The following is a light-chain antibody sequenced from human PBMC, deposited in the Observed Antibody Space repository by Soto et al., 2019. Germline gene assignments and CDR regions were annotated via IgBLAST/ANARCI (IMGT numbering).Light chain of an antibody. V-gene: IGKV1-5*03. CDR2: KAS. CDR1: QAISSW. Sequence: DIQMTQSPSTLSGSVVDRVTITCRSSQAISSWLALYQQKPGKAPKLLIYKASTLKSGVPSRFSGSGSGTAFTLTISSLQPDDFATYYCQNYNSYSEEFGQGTKVDIK. J-gene: IGKJ1*01. CDR3: QNYNSYSEE.